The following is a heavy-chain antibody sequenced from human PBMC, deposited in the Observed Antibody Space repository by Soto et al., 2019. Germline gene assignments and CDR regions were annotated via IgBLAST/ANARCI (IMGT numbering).Heavy chain of an antibody. V-gene: IGHV4-59*08. CDR2: IYNSGNT. CDR1: GGSISSYY. J-gene: IGHJ6*02. CDR3: ARRGTGRYLDV. Sequence: QVQLQEAGPGLVKPSETLSLTCYVSGGSISSYYWNWIRQPPGKGLEWIAHIYNSGNTNYNPSLSSRVTISMDTAKNQCSLKMTSMTAADTAVYYCARRGTGRYLDVWGQGTTVTVSS. D-gene: IGHD3-16*01.